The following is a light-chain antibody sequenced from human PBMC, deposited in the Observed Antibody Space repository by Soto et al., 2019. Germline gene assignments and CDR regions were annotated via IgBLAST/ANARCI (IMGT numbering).Light chain of an antibody. CDR3: QQYNNWPPWT. V-gene: IGKV3-15*01. Sequence: EIVMTQSPATLSVSPGERATLSCRASQSVSSNLAWYQQKPGQAPRLLIYGASTRATGIPARFSDSGSGTELTLTISRLQSEDFAVYYCQQYNNWPPWTFGQGAKVEIK. CDR1: QSVSSN. J-gene: IGKJ1*01. CDR2: GAS.